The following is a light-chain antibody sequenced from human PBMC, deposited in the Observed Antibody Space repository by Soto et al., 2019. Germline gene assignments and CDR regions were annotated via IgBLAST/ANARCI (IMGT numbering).Light chain of an antibody. CDR3: QNFGGTTFT. J-gene: IGKJ5*01. CDR1: QSVSSSY. Sequence: EMVLTQSPGTLSLSTGEGATLACRASQSVSSSYIAWYHQRSGQTPSILIYGASTRATGIPDRFSGSGSGTHFTLTISILEPGDFAVYYCQNFGGTTFTFGQGTRLEIK. V-gene: IGKV3-20*01. CDR2: GAS.